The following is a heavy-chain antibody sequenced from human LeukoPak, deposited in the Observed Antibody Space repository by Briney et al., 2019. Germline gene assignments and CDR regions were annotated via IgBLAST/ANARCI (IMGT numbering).Heavy chain of an antibody. CDR2: IGPDGTGI. D-gene: IGHD2-8*02. J-gene: IGHJ6*02. V-gene: IGHV3-74*01. CDR1: GFGLSGYW. Sequence: PGGSLRLSCAASGFGLSGYWMHWVRQAPGKGLVWISRIGPDGTGITYADSVKGRFTISRDIAKNTVYLQMNSLRAEDAVLYYCTRVQAGRSGLMDVWGRGTTVTVSS. CDR3: TRVQAGRSGLMDV.